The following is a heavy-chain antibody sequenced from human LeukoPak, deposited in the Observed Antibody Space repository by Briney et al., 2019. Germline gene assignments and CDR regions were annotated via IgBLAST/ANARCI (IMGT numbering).Heavy chain of an antibody. CDR2: VSPGDSDT. CDR3: ARHLDDSSGYYYRTMYYFDY. J-gene: IGHJ4*02. D-gene: IGHD3-22*01. V-gene: IGHV5-51*01. Sequence: GESLKISCKGSGYSFTTYRIGWVRQMPGKGLEWMGVVSPGDSDTRYSPSFQGQVTISADKSISTAYLQWSSLKASDTAMYYCARHLDDSSGYYYRTMYYFDYWGQGTLVTVSS. CDR1: GYSFTTYR.